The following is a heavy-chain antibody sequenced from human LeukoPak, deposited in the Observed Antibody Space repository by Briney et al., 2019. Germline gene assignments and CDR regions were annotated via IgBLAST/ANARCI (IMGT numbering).Heavy chain of an antibody. D-gene: IGHD1-26*01. CDR3: ARDPGGSYYPAPFDY. CDR1: GGSIGSGSYY. Sequence: SQTLSLTCTVSGGSIGSGSYYWSWIRQPAGKGLEWIGRIYTSGSTNYNPSLKSRVTISVDTSKNQFSLKLSSVTAADTAVYYCARDPGGSYYPAPFDYWGQGTLVTVFS. CDR2: IYTSGST. V-gene: IGHV4-61*02. J-gene: IGHJ4*02.